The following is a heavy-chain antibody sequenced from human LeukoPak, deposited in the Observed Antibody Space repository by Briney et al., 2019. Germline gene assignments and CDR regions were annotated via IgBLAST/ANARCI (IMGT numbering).Heavy chain of an antibody. Sequence: PGGSLRLSCAASGFSFSSYWMSWVRQAPGKGLEWVANIKQDGSEKYYVDSVKGRFTISRDNAKNSLYLQMNSLRAEDTAVYYCASEGSDFNCFDPWGQGTLVTVSS. V-gene: IGHV3-7*01. CDR2: IKQDGSEK. CDR3: ASEGSDFNCFDP. CDR1: GFSFSSYW. J-gene: IGHJ5*02.